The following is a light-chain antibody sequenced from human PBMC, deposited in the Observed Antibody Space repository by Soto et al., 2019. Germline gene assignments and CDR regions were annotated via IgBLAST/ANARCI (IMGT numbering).Light chain of an antibody. V-gene: IGLV2-8*01. Sequence: QSVLTQPPSASGTPGQRVTISCSESSSDVGGYNYVSWYQQHPGKAPKLMIYEVSERPSGVPDRFSGSKSSNTASLTVSGLQAEDEADYYCSSYAGSNNFVFGTGTKVTVL. CDR1: SSDVGGYNY. CDR3: SSYAGSNNFV. CDR2: EVS. J-gene: IGLJ1*01.